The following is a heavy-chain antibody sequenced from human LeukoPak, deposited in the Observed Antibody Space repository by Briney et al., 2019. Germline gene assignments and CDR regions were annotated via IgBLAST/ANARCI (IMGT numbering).Heavy chain of an antibody. CDR2: INHSGSS. V-gene: IGHV4-34*01. D-gene: IGHD6-19*01. CDR1: GGSFSGYH. CDR3: ARGIPLRYNSGRYSRIWFDP. Sequence: PSETLSLTCAVYGGSFSGYHWSWIRQPPGKGLECIGEINHSGSSNYNPSLKGRVTISVDTSKNQFSLKLTSVTAADTAVYYCARGIPLRYNSGRYSRIWFDPWGQGTLVTVSS. J-gene: IGHJ5*02.